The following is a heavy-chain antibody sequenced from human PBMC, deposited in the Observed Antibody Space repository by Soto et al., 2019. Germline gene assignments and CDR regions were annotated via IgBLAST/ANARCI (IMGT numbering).Heavy chain of an antibody. CDR2: IYYSGST. D-gene: IGHD3-22*01. Sequence: PSETLSLTCTVSGGSISSGGYYWSWIRQHPGKGLEWIGYIYYSGSTYYNPSLKSRVTISVDTSKNQFSLKLSSVTAADTAVYYCARHPLPENDSSGSRLDPWGQGTLVTVSS. CDR3: ARHPLPENDSSGSRLDP. V-gene: IGHV4-31*03. J-gene: IGHJ5*02. CDR1: GGSISSGGYY.